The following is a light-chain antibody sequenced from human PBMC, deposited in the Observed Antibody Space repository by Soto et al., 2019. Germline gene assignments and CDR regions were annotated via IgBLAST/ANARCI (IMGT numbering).Light chain of an antibody. CDR2: EVS. Sequence: QSVLTQPASVSGSPGQSITIYCTGTSSDVGGYNYVSWYQQHPGKAPKLMIYEVSNRPSGVSNRFSGSKSGNTASLTISGLQAEDEADYYCSSYTSSSTLDVVFGGGTKLTVL. CDR1: SSDVGGYNY. CDR3: SSYTSSSTLDVV. V-gene: IGLV2-14*01. J-gene: IGLJ2*01.